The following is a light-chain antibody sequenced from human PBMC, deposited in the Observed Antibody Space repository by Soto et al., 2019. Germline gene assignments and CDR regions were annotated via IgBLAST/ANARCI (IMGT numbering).Light chain of an antibody. CDR1: QGIRND. J-gene: IGKJ4*01. CDR3: QQYYSYPPLT. Sequence: IHRTHSPSSLSASVLYRVSITCLSSQGIRNDLVLYQRKPGKAPKRLIYASSTLQSWVPSRFSGSGSGTEFTLTISSLQPEDFATYYCQQYYSYPPLTFGGGTKVDI. CDR2: ASS. V-gene: IGKV1-17*01.